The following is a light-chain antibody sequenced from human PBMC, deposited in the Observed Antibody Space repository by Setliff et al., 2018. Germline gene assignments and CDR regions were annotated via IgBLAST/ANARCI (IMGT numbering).Light chain of an antibody. V-gene: IGLV2-14*03. Sequence: QSVLTQPAAVSGSPGQSITISCAGTNSDIGGYNYASWYQQHPDKAPKLIIYEVTKRPSGVSDRFSGSKSGNTASLTISGLQAEDEADYYCLSYTSETTHALFAGGTK. CDR3: LSYTSETTHAL. J-gene: IGLJ2*01. CDR1: NSDIGGYNY. CDR2: EVT.